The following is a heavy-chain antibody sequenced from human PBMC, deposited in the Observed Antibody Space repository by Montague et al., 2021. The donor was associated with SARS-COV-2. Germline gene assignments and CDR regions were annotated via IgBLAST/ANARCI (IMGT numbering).Heavy chain of an antibody. Sequence: SETLSLTCTVSGDSVSRGSYYWSWIRQPPGKGLEWIGYIYYTGSRKYXSSLKSRLTISVDTSKNQFSLKLSSVTAADTAVYYCARHARGEGYTSWFDSWGQGTLVTVSS. CDR3: ARHARGEGYTSWFDS. CDR1: GDSVSRGSYY. D-gene: IGHD5-24*01. CDR2: IYYTGSR. J-gene: IGHJ5*01. V-gene: IGHV4-61*01.